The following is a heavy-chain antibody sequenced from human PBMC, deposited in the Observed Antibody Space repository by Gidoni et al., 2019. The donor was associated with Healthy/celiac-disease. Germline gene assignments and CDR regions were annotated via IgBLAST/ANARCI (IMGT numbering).Heavy chain of an antibody. CDR1: GFTFDDYA. Sequence: EVQLVESGGGLVQPGRSLRLSCAASGFTFDDYAMHWVRQAPGKGLEWVSGISWNSGSIGYADSVKGRFTISRDNAKNSLYLQMNSLRAEDTALYYCAKDMGAYGWNYGGLDYWGQGTLVTVSS. CDR3: AKDMGAYGWNYGGLDY. D-gene: IGHD1-7*01. J-gene: IGHJ4*02. V-gene: IGHV3-9*01. CDR2: ISWNSGSI.